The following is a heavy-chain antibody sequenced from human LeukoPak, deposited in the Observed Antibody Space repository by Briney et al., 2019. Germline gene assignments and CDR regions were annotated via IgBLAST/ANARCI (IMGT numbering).Heavy chain of an antibody. CDR2: IYYSGST. CDR3: ASGGGYYDILTGSYYYYMDV. J-gene: IGHJ6*03. V-gene: IGHV4-59*01. CDR1: GGSISSYY. Sequence: PSETLSLTCTVSGGSISSYYWSWIRQPPGKGREWIGYIYYSGSTNYNPSLKSRVTISVDTSKNQFSLKLSSVTAADTAVYYCASGGGYYDILTGSYYYYMDVWGKGTTVTISS. D-gene: IGHD3-9*01.